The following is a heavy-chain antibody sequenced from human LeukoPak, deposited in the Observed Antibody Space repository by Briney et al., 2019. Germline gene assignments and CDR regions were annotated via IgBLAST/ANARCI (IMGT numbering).Heavy chain of an antibody. J-gene: IGHJ3*02. CDR2: IIPIFGTA. CDR3: ARDSDYDDSSGNPAGFGI. Sequence: ASVKVSCKASGGTFSSYAISWVRQAPGQGLEWMGGIIPIFGTANYAQKFQGRVTITADKSTSTAYMELSSLRSEDTAVYYCARDSDYDDSSGNPAGFGIWGQGTMVTVSS. CDR1: GGTFSSYA. D-gene: IGHD3-22*01. V-gene: IGHV1-69*06.